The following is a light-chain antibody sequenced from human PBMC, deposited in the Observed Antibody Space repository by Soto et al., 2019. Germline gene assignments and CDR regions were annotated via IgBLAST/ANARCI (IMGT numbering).Light chain of an antibody. CDR1: QPIGGDY. J-gene: IGKJ2*01. Sequence: VLTQSPDIVSMSRGERATISCRASQPIGGDYLARYQQRPGQAPRLLMFGVSTRAAGISDRFSGTGSGTDFNLTINRLEPEDVADYYCQHYGSWYSFGQGTQVEI. V-gene: IGKV3-20*01. CDR3: QHYGSWYS. CDR2: GVS.